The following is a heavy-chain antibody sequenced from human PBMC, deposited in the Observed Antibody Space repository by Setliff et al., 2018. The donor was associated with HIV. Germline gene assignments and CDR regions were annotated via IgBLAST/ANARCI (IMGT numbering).Heavy chain of an antibody. CDR1: EFTFGNSI. CDR3: AKGGHSSGRCGAFDI. J-gene: IGHJ3*02. CDR2: ISNVDGST. V-gene: IGHV3-23*01. D-gene: IGHD6-19*01. Sequence: SLKISCAISEFTFGNSIIAWVRQAPGKGLEWVSTISNVDGSTYFADSVKGRFTISGDKSKNTVYLQMSSLRAEDTAVYFCAKGGHSSGRCGAFDIWGQGTVVTVSS.